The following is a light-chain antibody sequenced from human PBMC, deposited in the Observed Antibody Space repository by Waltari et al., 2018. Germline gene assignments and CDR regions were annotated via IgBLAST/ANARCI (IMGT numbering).Light chain of an antibody. J-gene: IGKJ2*01. CDR1: ESVSDS. Sequence: DIQMTQSPSTLATSVGDRVTITCRASESVSDSLAWYQQKPGEAPKLLIYRASNLESGVPSRFSGSGSGTDFTLAISSVEPEDFAVYYCHQRGSWPNTFGQGTKLEIK. V-gene: IGKV1-5*03. CDR3: HQRGSWPNT. CDR2: RAS.